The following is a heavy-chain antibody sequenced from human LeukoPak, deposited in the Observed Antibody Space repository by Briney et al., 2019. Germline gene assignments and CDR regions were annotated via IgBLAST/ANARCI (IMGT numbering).Heavy chain of an antibody. J-gene: IGHJ4*02. CDR1: GDSFSSVTDY. CDR2: GDYSGGK. V-gene: IGHV4-39*07. Sequence: PSETLSLTCNVSGDSFSSVTDYWAWIRQPPGKGLEWIASGDYSGGKYYNPSLESRVAISTDMSKSQFSLTLTSVTAADTAFYYCARGGIRGYSAFDNLDFWGLGTHVTVSS. D-gene: IGHD5-12*01. CDR3: ARGGIRGYSAFDNLDF.